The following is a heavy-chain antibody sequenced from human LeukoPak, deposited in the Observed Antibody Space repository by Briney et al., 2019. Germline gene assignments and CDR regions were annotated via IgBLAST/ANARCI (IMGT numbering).Heavy chain of an antibody. CDR3: ATRKGRYCSSTSCYSLDY. D-gene: IGHD2-2*01. CDR2: ISAYNGNT. V-gene: IGHV1-18*01. J-gene: IGHJ4*02. CDR1: GYTFTSYG. Sequence: ASVKVSCKASGYTFTSYGISWVRQAPGQGLEWMGWISAYNGNTNYAQKLQGRVTMTTDTSTSTAYLELRSLRSDDTAVYYCATRKGRYCSSTSCYSLDYWGQGTLVTVSS.